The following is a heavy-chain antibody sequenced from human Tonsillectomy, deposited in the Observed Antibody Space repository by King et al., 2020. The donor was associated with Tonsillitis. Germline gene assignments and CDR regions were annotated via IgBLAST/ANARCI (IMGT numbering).Heavy chain of an antibody. CDR3: ARDQYYYDSSGYYYWFDS. CDR1: GFTFSSYW. CDR2: INQDGSEK. D-gene: IGHD3-22*01. Sequence: EVQLVESGGGLVQPGGSLRLSCAASGFTFSSYWMSWVRQAPGKGLEWVANINQDGSEKYYVDSVKGRFTISRDNAKNSLYLQMNSLRAEDTAVYYCARDQYYYDSSGYYYWFDSWGQGTLVTVSS. J-gene: IGHJ5*01. V-gene: IGHV3-7*01.